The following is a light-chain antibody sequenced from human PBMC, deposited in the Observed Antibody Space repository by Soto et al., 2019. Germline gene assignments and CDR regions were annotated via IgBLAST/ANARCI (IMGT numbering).Light chain of an antibody. J-gene: IGLJ1*01. CDR1: SSDIGGYKY. Sequence: QSALTQPASVSGSLGQSITISCTGTSSDIGGYKYVSWYQQHPGKAPKLIIFEVSNRPSGVPDRFSGSKSGTSASLAITGLQPEDEADYYCQSYDSSLTTFVFGTGTKLTVL. V-gene: IGLV2-14*01. CDR3: QSYDSSLTTFV. CDR2: EVS.